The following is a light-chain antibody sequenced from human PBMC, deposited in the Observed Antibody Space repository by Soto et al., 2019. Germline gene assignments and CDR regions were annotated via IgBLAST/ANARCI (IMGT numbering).Light chain of an antibody. J-gene: IGKJ4*01. CDR2: DVS. CDR1: QRITRW. CDR3: QQYESLPLT. Sequence: DIQMTQSPSTLSASVGDRVSITCRASQRITRWLAWYQQKPGKAPKILIYDVSSLESGVPSRFSGSGSGTEFTLTIISLQPEDFATYYCQQYESLPLTFGGGTKVEIK. V-gene: IGKV1-5*01.